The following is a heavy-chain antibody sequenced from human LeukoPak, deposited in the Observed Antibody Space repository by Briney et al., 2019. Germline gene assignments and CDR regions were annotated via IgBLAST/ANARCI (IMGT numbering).Heavy chain of an antibody. CDR3: AKDLRAYGDYNPFDY. V-gene: IGHV3-9*01. CDR1: GYTFDDYA. CDR2: ISWNSGSI. D-gene: IGHD4-17*01. J-gene: IGHJ4*02. Sequence: QTGGSLRLSCAASGYTFDDYAMHWVRQAPGKGLEWVSGISWNSGSIGYADSVKGRFTISRDNAKNSLYLQMNSLRAEDTALYYCAKDLRAYGDYNPFDYWGQGTLVTVSS.